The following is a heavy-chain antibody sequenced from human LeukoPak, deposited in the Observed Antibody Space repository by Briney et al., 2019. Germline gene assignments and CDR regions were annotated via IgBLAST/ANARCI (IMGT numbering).Heavy chain of an antibody. V-gene: IGHV5-51*01. J-gene: IGHJ3*02. CDR3: ASGIPLDAFDI. D-gene: IGHD2-21*01. CDR2: IYPGDSDT. CDR1: CSIFTSYW. Sequence: GASLQISGAGSCSIFTSYWIGWVRQLRGKVLEWMGIIYPGDSDTRYSPSFQTQVTISADKSISTAYLQWSSLKASDTAMYYCASGIPLDAFDIWGQGTMVTVSS.